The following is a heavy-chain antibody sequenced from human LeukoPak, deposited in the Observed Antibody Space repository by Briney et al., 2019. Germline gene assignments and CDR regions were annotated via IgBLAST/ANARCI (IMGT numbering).Heavy chain of an antibody. CDR3: ARGLSGYSTPAEYFQH. Sequence: ASVKVSCKASGGTFSSYAISWVRQAPGQGLEWMGWINPNSGGTNYAQKFQGWVTMTRDTSISTAYMELSRLRSDDTAVYYCARGLSGYSTPAEYFQHWGQGTLVTVSS. D-gene: IGHD3-9*01. CDR1: GGTFSSYA. CDR2: INPNSGGT. J-gene: IGHJ1*01. V-gene: IGHV1-2*04.